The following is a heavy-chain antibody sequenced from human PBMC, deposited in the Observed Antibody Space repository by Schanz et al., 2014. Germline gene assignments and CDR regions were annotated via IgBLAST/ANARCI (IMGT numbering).Heavy chain of an antibody. CDR3: ARDCDDRRGYGSGYCLEDCMDV. CDR2: ISSGSSYA. D-gene: IGHD3-10*01. V-gene: IGHV3-11*05. CDR1: GFTFRDYY. Sequence: PGGSLRLSCAASGFTFRDYYMSWIRQAPGKGLEWVSDISSGSSYANYADSVKGRFTISRDNAKNSLYLQMNSLRAEDTAVYYCARDCDDRRGYGSGYCLEDCMDVWGQGTTVTVSS. J-gene: IGHJ6*02.